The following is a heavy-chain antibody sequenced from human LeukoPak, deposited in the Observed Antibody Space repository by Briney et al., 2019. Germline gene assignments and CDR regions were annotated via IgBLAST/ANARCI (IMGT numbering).Heavy chain of an antibody. Sequence: GESLRISCKGSGYSFTSYWISWVRQMPGKGLEWMGRIDPSDSYTNYSPSFQGHVTISADKSISTAYLQWSSLKASGTAMYYCARLAKYCSSTSCYWWFDPWGQGTLVTVSS. V-gene: IGHV5-10-1*01. J-gene: IGHJ5*02. CDR1: GYSFTSYW. CDR3: ARLAKYCSSTSCYWWFDP. D-gene: IGHD2-2*01. CDR2: IDPSDSYT.